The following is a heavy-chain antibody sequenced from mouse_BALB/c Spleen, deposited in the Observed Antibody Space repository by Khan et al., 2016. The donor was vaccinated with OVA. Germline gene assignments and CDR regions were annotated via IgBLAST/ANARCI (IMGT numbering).Heavy chain of an antibody. Sequence: QVQLQQSGAELVRPGASVKLSCKTSGYIFTSYCIHWVKQRPGQGLEWIARIYPGTDNTYYNEKFRDKATLTADKSSSTAYMQLSSLKSEDSDVYFCAREEAWYQFGHWGQGTTLTVSA. V-gene: IGHV1-76*01. D-gene: IGHD1-1*02. CDR1: GYIFTSYC. CDR3: AREEAWYQFGH. J-gene: IGHJ2*01. CDR2: IYPGTDNT.